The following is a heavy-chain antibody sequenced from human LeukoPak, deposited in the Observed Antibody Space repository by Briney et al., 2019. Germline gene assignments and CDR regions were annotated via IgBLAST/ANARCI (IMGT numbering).Heavy chain of an antibody. CDR3: VRVSLYYCYSECYYLFDH. Sequence: GGSLRLSCAASGFTFSSYGMYWVRQAPDKGLEWVAFIRYDGSNKYYADSEKGRFTISRDNSKNTLYLQMNTMRVEDTAIYYCVRVSLYYCYSECYYLFDHWGQGTPVTASS. D-gene: IGHD3-10*01. V-gene: IGHV3-30*02. CDR1: GFTFSSYG. CDR2: IRYDGSNK. J-gene: IGHJ4*02.